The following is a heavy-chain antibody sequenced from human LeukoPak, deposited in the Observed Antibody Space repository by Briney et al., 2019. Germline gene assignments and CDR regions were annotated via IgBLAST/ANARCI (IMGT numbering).Heavy chain of an antibody. CDR3: ARTLWFGESYTDY. CDR1: GFTFSDYY. Sequence: GGSLRLSCAASGFTFSDYYMSWIRQAPGKGLEWVSYISSSGSTIYYADSVRGRFTISRDNAKNSLYLQMNSLRAEDTAVYYCARTLWFGESYTDYWGQGTLVTVSS. J-gene: IGHJ4*02. D-gene: IGHD3-10*01. V-gene: IGHV3-11*01. CDR2: ISSSGSTI.